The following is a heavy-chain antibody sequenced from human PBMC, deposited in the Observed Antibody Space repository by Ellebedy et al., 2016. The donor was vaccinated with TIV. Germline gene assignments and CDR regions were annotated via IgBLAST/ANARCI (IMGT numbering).Heavy chain of an antibody. CDR1: GFSFTSHW. J-gene: IGHJ4*02. Sequence: GESLKISCAASGFSFTSHWMTWVRQAPGKGLECVANINQDGSDRNYVDSVNGRFTISRDNAKNLLYLQMNNLRAEDTAVYYCAGDNLWKLAFWGQGTLVSVSS. CDR2: INQDGSDR. D-gene: IGHD1-1*01. V-gene: IGHV3-7*03. CDR3: AGDNLWKLAF.